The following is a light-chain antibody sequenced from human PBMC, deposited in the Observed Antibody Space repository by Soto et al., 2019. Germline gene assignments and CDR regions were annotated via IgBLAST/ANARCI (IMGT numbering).Light chain of an antibody. J-gene: IGKJ2*01. CDR2: DAS. V-gene: IGKV3-11*01. CDR1: QSVSSY. Sequence: EIVLTQSPATLSLSPGERATLSCRASQSVSSYLAWYQQKPGQAPRLLIYDASTRATGIPARFSGSGSGTDFALTISILEPEDFAVYYCHQRSNWPPFTFGQGTKLEIK. CDR3: HQRSNWPPFT.